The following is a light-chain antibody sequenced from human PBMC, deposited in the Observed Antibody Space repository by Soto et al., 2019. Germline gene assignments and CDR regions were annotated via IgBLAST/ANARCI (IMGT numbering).Light chain of an antibody. CDR1: SSNIGSSA. CDR3: AAWDDSLNGYV. CDR2: SNN. V-gene: IGLV1-44*01. J-gene: IGLJ1*01. Sequence: QSVLTQPASVSGSPGQSITISCSGSSSNIGSSAVNWFQQLPGTAPKLLIYSNNQRPSGVPDRFSGSKSGTSASLAISGLQSEDEADYYCAAWDDSLNGYVLGTGTKATV.